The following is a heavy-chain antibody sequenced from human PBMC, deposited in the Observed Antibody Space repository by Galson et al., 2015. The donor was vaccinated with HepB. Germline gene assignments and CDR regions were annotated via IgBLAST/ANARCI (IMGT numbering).Heavy chain of an antibody. Sequence: ETLSLTCTVSGGSISSYYWSWIRQPPGKGLEWIGYIYYSGSTNYNPSLKSRVTISVDTSKNQFSLKLSSVTAADTAVYYCAGSGWYGANWFDPWGQGTLVTVSS. CDR2: IYYSGST. CDR1: GGSISSYY. J-gene: IGHJ5*02. V-gene: IGHV4-59*08. D-gene: IGHD6-19*01. CDR3: AGSGWYGANWFDP.